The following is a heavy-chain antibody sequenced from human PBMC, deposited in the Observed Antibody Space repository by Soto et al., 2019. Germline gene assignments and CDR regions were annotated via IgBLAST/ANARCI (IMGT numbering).Heavy chain of an antibody. Sequence: ASVKVSCKASGYTFSSYDINWVRQATGQGLEWMGWMNPNSGNTGYAQKFQGRVTMTRNTSISTAYMELSSLRSEDTAVYYCARGHCTNGVCASPFGYWGQGTLVTVSS. D-gene: IGHD2-8*01. CDR1: GYTFSSYD. CDR2: MNPNSGNT. CDR3: ARGHCTNGVCASPFGY. V-gene: IGHV1-8*01. J-gene: IGHJ4*02.